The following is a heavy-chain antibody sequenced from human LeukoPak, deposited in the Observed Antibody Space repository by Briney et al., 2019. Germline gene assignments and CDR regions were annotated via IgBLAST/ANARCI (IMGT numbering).Heavy chain of an antibody. V-gene: IGHV4-59*01. CDR3: ARVGIAGFDY. CDR1: GGSISSYY. J-gene: IGHJ4*02. Sequence: PSETLSLTCTVSGGSISSYYWSWIRQPPGKGLEWIGYIYYSGSTNYNPSLMSRVTISVDTSKNQFSFKLSSVTAADTAVYYCARVGIAGFDYWGQGTLVTVSS. CDR2: IYYSGST.